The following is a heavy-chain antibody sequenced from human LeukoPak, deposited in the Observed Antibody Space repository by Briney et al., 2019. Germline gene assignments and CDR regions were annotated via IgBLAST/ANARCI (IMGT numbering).Heavy chain of an antibody. CDR3: VRQSGSKWFDP. D-gene: IGHD1-26*01. CDR2: IDPSDSYS. J-gene: IGHJ5*02. Sequence: GESLKISCKGSGYSFTNYWISWVRQMPGKGLEWVGTIDPSDSYSNYSPSFQGHVTISADKSISTAYLQWSSLKASDTAMYYCVRQSGSKWFDPWGQGTLVTVSS. CDR1: GYSFTNYW. V-gene: IGHV5-10-1*01.